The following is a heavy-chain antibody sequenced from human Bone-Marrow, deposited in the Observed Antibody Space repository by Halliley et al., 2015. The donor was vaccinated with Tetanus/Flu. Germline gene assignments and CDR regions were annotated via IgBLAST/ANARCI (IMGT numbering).Heavy chain of an antibody. CDR3: AKGSSAWYGGFDY. Sequence: SLRLSCVASGFTFNIYAMSWVRQAPGKGLEWVSGISGNGDGTKNAGSVKGRFSISRDNSKNTLYLQMNSLRVEDTALYYCAKGSSAWYGGFDYWGRGSLVAVSS. CDR2: ISGNGDGT. D-gene: IGHD6-19*01. V-gene: IGHV3-23*01. J-gene: IGHJ4*02. CDR1: GFTFNIYA.